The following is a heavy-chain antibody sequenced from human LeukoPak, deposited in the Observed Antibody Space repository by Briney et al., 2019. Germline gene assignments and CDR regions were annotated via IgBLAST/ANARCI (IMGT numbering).Heavy chain of an antibody. J-gene: IGHJ6*02. V-gene: IGHV3-33*01. CDR3: ARGRVEWLLTYYYYYGMDV. Sequence: GGSLRLSCAASGFTFSSYGMHWVRQAPGKGLEWVAVIWYDGSNKYYADSVKGRFTISRDNSKNTLYLQMNSLRAEDTAVYYCARGRVEWLLTYYYYYGMDVWGQGTTVTVSS. CDR2: IWYDGSNK. CDR1: GFTFSSYG. D-gene: IGHD1-26*01.